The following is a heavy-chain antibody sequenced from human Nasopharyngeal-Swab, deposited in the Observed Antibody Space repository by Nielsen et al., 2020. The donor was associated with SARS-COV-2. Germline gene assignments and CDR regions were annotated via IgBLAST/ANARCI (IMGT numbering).Heavy chain of an antibody. Sequence: SETLSLTCSVSGVSISSGSYYWSWIRQPAGKGLEWIGHMYTSGSTNYNPSLKSRVAISIDTSKNHFSLRLSSVTAADTAVYYCAREDRWTLTSFYYALDVWGQGTTVTVSS. CDR2: MYTSGST. V-gene: IGHV4-61*09. J-gene: IGHJ6*02. CDR1: GVSISSGSYY. CDR3: AREDRWTLTSFYYALDV. D-gene: IGHD3-9*01.